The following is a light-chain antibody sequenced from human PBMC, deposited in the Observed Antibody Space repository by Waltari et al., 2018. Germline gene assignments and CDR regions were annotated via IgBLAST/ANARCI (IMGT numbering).Light chain of an antibody. CDR1: NYNIGNNY. V-gene: IGLV1-47*01. Sequence: QSVLSQPPSASGTPGQRVTISCSGTNYNIGNNYVYWYHQLPGTAPNLLIYRNNLRPAVVPDRVSASKSGPSASLAISGLRSEDEAHYYCASWDGSLGGVIFGGGTKLTVL. CDR2: RNN. J-gene: IGLJ2*01. CDR3: ASWDGSLGGVI.